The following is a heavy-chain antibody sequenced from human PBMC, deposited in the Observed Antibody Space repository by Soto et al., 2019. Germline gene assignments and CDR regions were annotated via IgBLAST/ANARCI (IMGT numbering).Heavy chain of an antibody. CDR1: GFTFSNAW. Sequence: SLRLSCAASGFTFSNAWMSWVRQAPGKGLEWVGRIKSKTDGGTTDYAAPVKGRFTISRDDSKNTLYLQMNSLKTEDTAVYYCLTYYDFWSGQDYYYGMDVWGQETTVTVSS. D-gene: IGHD3-3*01. J-gene: IGHJ6*02. CDR2: IKSKTDGGTT. CDR3: LTYYDFWSGQDYYYGMDV. V-gene: IGHV3-15*01.